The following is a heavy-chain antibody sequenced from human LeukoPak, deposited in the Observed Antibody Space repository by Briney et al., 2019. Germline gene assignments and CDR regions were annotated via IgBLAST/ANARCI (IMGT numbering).Heavy chain of an antibody. Sequence: AGGSLRLSCAASGFTFSSHGMHWVRQAPGKGLEWVALMSYDGTNKVYADSVKGRLTISRDNSKNTLHLEMNNLRAEDTAVYYCAKRGYCSGGRCYSFHFDYWGQGTLVTVSS. J-gene: IGHJ4*02. CDR3: AKRGYCSGGRCYSFHFDY. CDR2: MSYDGTNK. CDR1: GFTFSSHG. D-gene: IGHD2-15*01. V-gene: IGHV3-30*18.